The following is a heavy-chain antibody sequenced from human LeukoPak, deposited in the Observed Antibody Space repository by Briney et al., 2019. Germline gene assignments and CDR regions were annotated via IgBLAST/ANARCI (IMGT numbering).Heavy chain of an antibody. CDR3: ARVDGYYPNYFDY. CDR2: IYHSGST. D-gene: IGHD3-22*01. J-gene: IGHJ4*02. V-gene: IGHV4-38-2*02. Sequence: PSETLSLTCTVSGYSISSGYYWGWIRQPPGKGLEWIGSIYHSGSTYYNPSLKSRVTISVDTYKNQFSLKLSSVAAADTAVYYCARVDGYYPNYFDYWGQGTLVTVSS. CDR1: GYSISSGYY.